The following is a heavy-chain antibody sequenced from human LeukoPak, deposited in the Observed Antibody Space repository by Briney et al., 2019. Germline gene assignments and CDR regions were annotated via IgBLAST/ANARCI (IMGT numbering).Heavy chain of an antibody. CDR1: GFTFSSYS. V-gene: IGHV3-48*04. CDR3: VPDLDY. J-gene: IGHJ4*02. CDR2: ISSSSSTI. Sequence: GGSLRLSCAASGFTFSSYSMNWVRQAPGKGLEWVSYISSSSSTIYYADSVKGRFTISRDNAKNSLSLQMNSLRAEDTAVYYCVPDLDYWGQGTLVTVSS.